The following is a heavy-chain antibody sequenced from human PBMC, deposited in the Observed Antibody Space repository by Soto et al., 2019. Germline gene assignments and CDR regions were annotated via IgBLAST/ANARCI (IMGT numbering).Heavy chain of an antibody. J-gene: IGHJ4*02. Sequence: SETLSLTCSVSGGTINSGDYFWSWIRQPPGKGLEWIGSIFYTGSKYYSPSLKSRASMSMDTSKILFSLRLRSLTAADPAVYFCARVKATLYRHYYFDYWGQGTPVTVSS. CDR3: ARVKATLYRHYYFDY. V-gene: IGHV4-30-4*01. CDR1: GGTINSGDYF. CDR2: IFYTGSK. D-gene: IGHD5-12*01.